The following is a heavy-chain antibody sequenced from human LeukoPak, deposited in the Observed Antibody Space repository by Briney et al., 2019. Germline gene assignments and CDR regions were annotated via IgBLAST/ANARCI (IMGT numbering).Heavy chain of an antibody. Sequence: GGSLRLSCAASGFTFSSYGMHWVRQAPGKGLEWVAVIWYDGSNKYYADSVKGRFTISRDNSKNTLYLQMNSLRAEDTAVYYCARAEEYYDFWCGYWLDYWGQGTLVTVSS. J-gene: IGHJ4*02. CDR3: ARAEEYYDFWCGYWLDY. CDR1: GFTFSSYG. V-gene: IGHV3-33*01. CDR2: IWYDGSNK. D-gene: IGHD3-3*01.